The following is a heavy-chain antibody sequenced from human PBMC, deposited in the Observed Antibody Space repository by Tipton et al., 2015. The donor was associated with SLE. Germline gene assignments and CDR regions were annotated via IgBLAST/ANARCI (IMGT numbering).Heavy chain of an antibody. CDR3: ARVRYSSGWYSEYFQH. CDR2: IYYSGSI. CDR1: GGSISSGDYY. D-gene: IGHD6-19*01. J-gene: IGHJ1*01. V-gene: IGHV4-61*08. Sequence: TLSLTCTVSGGSISSGDYYWSWIRQPPGKGLEWIGYIYYSGSISYNPSLKSRVTISVDTSKNQFSLKLSSVTAADTAVYYCARVRYSSGWYSEYFQHWGQGTLVTVSS.